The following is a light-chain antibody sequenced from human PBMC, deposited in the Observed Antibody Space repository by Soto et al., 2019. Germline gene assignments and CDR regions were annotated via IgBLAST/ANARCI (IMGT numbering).Light chain of an antibody. Sequence: DVQMTQSPSALSASVGGSVNITCRASQSINNLLAWYQQKPGKAPKFLIYDVSTLESGVPSRFSGSGSGTEFTLTISSMQPEDFATYYCQQYDSYPLTFGGGTKVDI. V-gene: IGKV1-5*01. J-gene: IGKJ4*01. CDR1: QSINNL. CDR3: QQYDSYPLT. CDR2: DVS.